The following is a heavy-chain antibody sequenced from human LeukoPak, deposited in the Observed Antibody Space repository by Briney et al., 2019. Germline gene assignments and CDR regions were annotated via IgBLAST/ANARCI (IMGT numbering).Heavy chain of an antibody. CDR3: ARQQANWGSDY. CDR2: IYYSGST. D-gene: IGHD7-27*01. CDR1: GGSISRGTYY. V-gene: IGHV4-39*01. J-gene: IGHJ4*02. Sequence: SETLSLTCTVSGGSISRGTYYWGWIRQPPWKGLEWIGSIYYSGSTYYNPSLKSRVTISVDTSKNQFSLKLSSLTAADTAVYYCARQQANWGSDYWGQGTLVTVSS.